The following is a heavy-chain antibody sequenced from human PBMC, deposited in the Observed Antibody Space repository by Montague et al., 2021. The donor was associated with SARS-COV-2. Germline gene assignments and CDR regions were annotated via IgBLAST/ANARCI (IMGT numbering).Heavy chain of an antibody. V-gene: IGHV4-31*03. D-gene: IGHD3-22*01. CDR2: IYYSGST. CDR3: ARSPEPMIILIITSLNWYFDP. Sequence: TLSLTCTVSGGSISSGGYYWSWIRQHPGKGLEWIGYIYYSGSTYYNPSLKSRVTISVDTSKNQFSLKMSSVTAADTAVYYCARSPEPMIILIITSLNWYFDPWGRGTLVTVSS. CDR1: GGSISSGGYY. J-gene: IGHJ2*01.